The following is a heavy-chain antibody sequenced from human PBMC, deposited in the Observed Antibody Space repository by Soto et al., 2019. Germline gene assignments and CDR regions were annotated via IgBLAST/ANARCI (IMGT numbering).Heavy chain of an antibody. CDR1: GFTFSSYW. V-gene: IGHV3-74*01. D-gene: IGHD6-19*01. Sequence: EVQLVESGGGLVQPGGSLRLSCAASGFTFSSYWMHWVRQAPGKGLVWVSRINSDGSSPSYADSVQGRFTISRDNAKNTLYLQMNSLRAEDTAVYYCARDPAPPGIAVASVDYWGQGTLVTVSS. CDR3: ARDPAPPGIAVASVDY. J-gene: IGHJ4*02. CDR2: INSDGSSP.